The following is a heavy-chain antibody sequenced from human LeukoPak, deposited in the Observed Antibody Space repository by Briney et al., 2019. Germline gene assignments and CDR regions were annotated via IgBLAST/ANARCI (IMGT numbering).Heavy chain of an antibody. CDR3: ARGPGGVLMVYAADWYFDL. CDR1: GGSISSGDYY. Sequence: SQTLSLTCTVSGGSISSGDYYWSWIRQPPGKGLEWIGYIYYSGSAYYNPSLKSRVTISVDTSKNQFSLKLSSVTAADTAVYYCARGPGGVLMVYAADWYFDLWGRGTLVTVSS. CDR2: IYYSGSA. V-gene: IGHV4-30-4*01. D-gene: IGHD2-8*01. J-gene: IGHJ2*01.